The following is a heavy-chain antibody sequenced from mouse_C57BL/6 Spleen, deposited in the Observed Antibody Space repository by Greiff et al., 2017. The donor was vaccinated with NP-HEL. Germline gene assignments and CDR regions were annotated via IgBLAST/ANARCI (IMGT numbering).Heavy chain of an antibody. CDR2: IYPGSGST. CDR1: GYTFTSYW. J-gene: IGHJ4*01. D-gene: IGHD3-2*02. CDR3: ARLRQLRLQPFSYAMDY. V-gene: IGHV1-55*01. Sequence: VQLQQPGAELVKPGASVKMSCKASGYTFTSYWITWVKQRPGQGLEWIGDIYPGSGSTNYNEKFKSKATLTVDTSSSTAYMQLSSLTSEDSAVYYCARLRQLRLQPFSYAMDYWGQGTSVTVSS.